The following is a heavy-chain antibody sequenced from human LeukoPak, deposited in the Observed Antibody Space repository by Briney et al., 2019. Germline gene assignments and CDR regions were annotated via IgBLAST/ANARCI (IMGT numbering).Heavy chain of an antibody. J-gene: IGHJ4*02. CDR3: AKRAYCGGDCYLDY. D-gene: IGHD2-21*02. Sequence: ETLSLTCTVSGGSISSYYWSWIRQPPGKGLEWVSAISGSGGSTYYADSVKGRFTISRDNSKNTLYLQMNSLRAEDTAVYYCAKRAYCGGDCYLDYWGQGTLVTVSS. CDR1: GGSISSYY. V-gene: IGHV3-23*01. CDR2: ISGSGGST.